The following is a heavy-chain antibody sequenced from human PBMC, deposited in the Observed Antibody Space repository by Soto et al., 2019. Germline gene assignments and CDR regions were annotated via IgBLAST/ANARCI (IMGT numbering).Heavy chain of an antibody. CDR3: AKEVHYGAIDY. D-gene: IGHD4-17*01. CDR2: ISYDGSYK. Sequence: QVQLVESGGGVVQPGRSLRLSCAASGFTFSTDGMHWVRQAPGKGLEWVAVISYDGSYKYYADSVKGRFAISRDNSKNTLYLQMNTARAEDTGVYYCAKEVHYGAIDYWGQGTLVTVSS. J-gene: IGHJ4*02. CDR1: GFTFSTDG. V-gene: IGHV3-30*18.